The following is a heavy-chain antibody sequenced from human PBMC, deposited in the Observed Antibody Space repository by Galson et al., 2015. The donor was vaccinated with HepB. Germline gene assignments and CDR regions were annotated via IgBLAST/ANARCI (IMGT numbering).Heavy chain of an antibody. CDR2: IYPGDSDT. CDR3: ARAYDSSAYAGIYYYYYGMDV. CDR1: GYSFTSYW. J-gene: IGHJ6*02. Sequence: QSGAEVKKPGESLKISCKGSGYSFTSYWIGWVRQMPGKDLEWMGIIYPGDSDTRYSPSFQGQVTISADKSISTAYLQWSSLKASDTAMYYCARAYDSSAYAGIYYYYYGMDVWGQGTTVTVSS. V-gene: IGHV5-51*01. D-gene: IGHD3-22*01.